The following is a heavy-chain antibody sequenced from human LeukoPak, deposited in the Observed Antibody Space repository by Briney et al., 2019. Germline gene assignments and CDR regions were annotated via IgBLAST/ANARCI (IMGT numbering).Heavy chain of an antibody. V-gene: IGHV1-18*01. CDR3: ARAAPYYYDSSGYYDY. CDR2: ISAYNGNT. D-gene: IGHD3-22*01. CDR1: GYTFSSYG. Sequence: HGASVKVSCKASGYTFSSYGISWVRQAPGQGLEWMGWISAYNGNTNYAQKLQGRVTMTTDTSTSTAYMELRGLRSDDTAVYYCARAAPYYYDSSGYYDYWGQGTLVTVSS. J-gene: IGHJ4*02.